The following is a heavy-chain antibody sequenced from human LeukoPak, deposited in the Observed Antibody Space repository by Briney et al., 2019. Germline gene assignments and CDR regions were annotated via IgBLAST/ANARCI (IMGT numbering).Heavy chain of an antibody. J-gene: IGHJ1*01. CDR1: GFTFSNYA. CDR3: ARADYYDSSSYYYGVGYFQH. CDR2: ISYDGSNK. Sequence: PGRSPRLSCAASGFTFSNYAMHWVRQAPGKGLEWVAVISYDGSNKYYPDSVKGRFTISRDNSKNTLYLQMNSLRAEDTAVYYCARADYYDSSSYYYGVGYFQHWGQGTLVTVSS. D-gene: IGHD3-22*01. V-gene: IGHV3-30-3*01.